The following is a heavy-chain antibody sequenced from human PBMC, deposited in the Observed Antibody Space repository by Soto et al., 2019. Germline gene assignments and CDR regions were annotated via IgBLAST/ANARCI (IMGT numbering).Heavy chain of an antibody. D-gene: IGHD3-22*01. J-gene: IGHJ4*02. CDR1: GGSIGSGPYY. CDR3: ASHRRYYDTRGYQQRSLDY. Sequence: PSGTLSLTCSVSGGSIGSGPYYWGWICQPPGKGLEWLGTIYYSGTTSYNPSLKSRVIISVDTSNNQLFLKLRSVTAADTAVYYCASHRRYYDTRGYQQRSLDYCGQGTQATV. CDR2: IYYSGTT. V-gene: IGHV4-39*01.